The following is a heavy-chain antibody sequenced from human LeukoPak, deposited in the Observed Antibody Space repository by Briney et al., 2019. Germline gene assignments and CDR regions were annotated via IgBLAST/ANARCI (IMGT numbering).Heavy chain of an antibody. V-gene: IGHV3-9*01. CDR2: ISWNSGSI. J-gene: IGHJ6*02. CDR3: AKDIQFGESNYGLDV. Sequence: PGRSLRLSCAASGFTFDDYAMHWVRQAPGKGLEWVSGISWNSGSIGYADSVKGRFTISRDNAKNSLYLQMNSLRAEDTALYYCAKDIQFGESNYGLDVWGQGTTVTVSS. D-gene: IGHD3-10*01. CDR1: GFTFDDYA.